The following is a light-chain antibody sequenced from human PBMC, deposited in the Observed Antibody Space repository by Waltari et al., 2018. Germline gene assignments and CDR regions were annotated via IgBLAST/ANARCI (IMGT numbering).Light chain of an antibody. CDR2: GVS. V-gene: IGLV2-14*03. CDR1: SSDIGIYNF. Sequence: QSALTQPASVSGSPGQSITISCTGTSSDIGIYNFVSWYQQHPDKAPKLVIYGVSNRPSWVSKRFSGSKSGNTASLTISGLQAEDAADYYCSSYTSTSSPWVFGGGTKLTVL. CDR3: SSYTSTSSPWV. J-gene: IGLJ3*02.